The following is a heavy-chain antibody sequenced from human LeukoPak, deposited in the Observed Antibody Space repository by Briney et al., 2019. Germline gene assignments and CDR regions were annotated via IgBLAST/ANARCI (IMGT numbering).Heavy chain of an antibody. CDR3: AREVGATDY. V-gene: IGHV3-21*01. D-gene: IGHD1-26*01. J-gene: IGHJ4*02. CDR1: GFTFTNYN. CDR2: ISSSSSYI. Sequence: GGSLRLSCAASGFTFTNYNMMWVRQAPGKGLEWVSSISSSSSYIYYADSVKGRFTISRDNAKNSLYLQMNSLRAEDTAVYYCAREVGATDYWGQGTLVTVSS.